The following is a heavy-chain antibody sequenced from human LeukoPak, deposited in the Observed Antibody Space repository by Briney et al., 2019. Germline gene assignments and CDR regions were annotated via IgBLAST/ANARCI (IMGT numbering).Heavy chain of an antibody. J-gene: IGHJ4*02. CDR3: VFNGY. D-gene: IGHD2-8*01. CDR1: GFTVSSYY. CDR2: IDGGGST. Sequence: GGSLRLSCAASGFTVSSYYMTWVRQAPGKGLEWVSAIDGGGSTFYADSVKGRFTISRDNSKNTLSLQMNSLRAEDTAVYYCVFNGYWGQGTLVSVSS. V-gene: IGHV3-66*01.